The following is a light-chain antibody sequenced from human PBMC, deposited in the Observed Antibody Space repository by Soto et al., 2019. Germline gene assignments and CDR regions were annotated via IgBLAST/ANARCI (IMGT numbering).Light chain of an antibody. CDR1: QSVSSY. J-gene: IGKJ4*01. Sequence: EIVLTQSPATLSLSPGERATLSCRASQSVSSYLAWYQQKPGQAPRLLIYDASNRATGIPARFSGSGSGTDFTLTISSREPEDFAVYYCQQRSNCTFGGGTKVEIK. CDR2: DAS. V-gene: IGKV3-11*01. CDR3: QQRSNCT.